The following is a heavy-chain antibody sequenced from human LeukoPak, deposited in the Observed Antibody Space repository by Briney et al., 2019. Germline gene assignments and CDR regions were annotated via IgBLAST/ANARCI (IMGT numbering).Heavy chain of an antibody. J-gene: IGHJ3*02. CDR3: ASGNMNAFDI. D-gene: IGHD2/OR15-2a*01. Sequence: LSLTCTVSGGSISSGGYYWSWIRQAPGKGLEYVSGISSNGGSTYYANSVKGRFTISRDNSKNTLYLQMGSLRTEDMGVYYCASGNMNAFDIWGQGTMVAVSS. V-gene: IGHV3-64*01. CDR2: ISSNGGST. CDR1: GGSISSGG.